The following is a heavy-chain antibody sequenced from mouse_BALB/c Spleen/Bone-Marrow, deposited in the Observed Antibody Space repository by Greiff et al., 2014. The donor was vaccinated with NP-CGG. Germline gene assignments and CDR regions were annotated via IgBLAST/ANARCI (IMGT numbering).Heavy chain of an antibody. CDR2: IDPANGNT. D-gene: IGHD4-1*01. CDR1: GFNIKDTY. J-gene: IGHJ1*01. V-gene: IGHV14-3*02. CDR3: ARAGRGRYFDV. Sequence: EVKLQESGAELVKPGASVKLPCTASGFNIKDTYMHWVKQRPEQGLEWIGRIDPANGNTKYDPKFQGKATITADTSSNTAYLQLSSLTSEDTAVYYCARAGRGRYFDVWGAGTTATVSS.